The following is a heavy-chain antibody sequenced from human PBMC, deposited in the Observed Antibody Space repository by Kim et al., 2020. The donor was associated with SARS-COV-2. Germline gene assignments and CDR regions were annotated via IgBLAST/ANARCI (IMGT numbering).Heavy chain of an antibody. Sequence: ASVKVSCKASGYTFTSYYMHWVRQAPGQGLEWMGIINPSGGSTSYAQKFQGRVTMTRDTSTSTVYMELSSLRSEDTAVYYCAREARYQLPKLYCLSVQNKGNYYYGMDVWGQGTTVTVSS. CDR2: INPSGGST. CDR3: AREARYQLPKLYCLSVQNKGNYYYGMDV. V-gene: IGHV1-46*01. CDR1: GYTFTSYY. D-gene: IGHD2-2*01. J-gene: IGHJ6*02.